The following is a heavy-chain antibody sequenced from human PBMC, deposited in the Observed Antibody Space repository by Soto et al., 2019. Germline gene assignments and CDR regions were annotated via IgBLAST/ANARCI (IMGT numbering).Heavy chain of an antibody. Sequence: QAQLMQSGAEVKKPGASVKVSCKASGYSFTSYGINWVRQAPGQGLEWMGWISAYNGNTNYAQKLQGRVTMTTDTSTSTAYMELRSLRSADTAVYYCANDNRGYTGYWYYELWGRGTLVTVSS. CDR1: GYSFTSYG. CDR2: ISAYNGNT. D-gene: IGHD3-22*01. J-gene: IGHJ2*01. V-gene: IGHV1-18*01. CDR3: ANDNRGYTGYWYYEL.